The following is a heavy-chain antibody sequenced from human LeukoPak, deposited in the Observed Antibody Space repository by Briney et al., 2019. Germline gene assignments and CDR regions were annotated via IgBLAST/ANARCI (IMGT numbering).Heavy chain of an antibody. CDR3: ARGGDSSGWEGDY. D-gene: IGHD6-19*01. CDR1: GGTFISYA. CDR2: IIPIFGTA. J-gene: IGHJ4*02. Sequence: ASVKVSCKASGGTFISYAISWVRQAPGQGLEWMGGIIPIFGTANYAQKFQGRVTITADESTSTAYMELSSLRSEDTAVYYCARGGDSSGWEGDYWGQGTLVTVSS. V-gene: IGHV1-69*13.